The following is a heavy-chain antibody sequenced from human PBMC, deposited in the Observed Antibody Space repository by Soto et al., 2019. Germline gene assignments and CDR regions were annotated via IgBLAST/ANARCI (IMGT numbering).Heavy chain of an antibody. J-gene: IGHJ4*02. D-gene: IGHD4-4*01. Sequence: QVQLVESGGGVVQPGRSLRLSCAASGFTFSSYAMHWVRQAPGKGLEWVAVISYDGSNKYYADSVKGRFTISRDNSKNTLYLQMNSLRAEDTAVYYCARGWDYSAAYPSDYWGQGNLVTVSS. CDR3: ARGWDYSAAYPSDY. CDR2: ISYDGSNK. CDR1: GFTFSSYA. V-gene: IGHV3-30-3*01.